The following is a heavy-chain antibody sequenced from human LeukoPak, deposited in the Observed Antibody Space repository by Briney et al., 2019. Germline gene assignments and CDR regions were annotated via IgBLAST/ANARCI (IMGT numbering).Heavy chain of an antibody. J-gene: IGHJ4*02. D-gene: IGHD3-10*01. V-gene: IGHV4-34*01. CDR2: INHSGST. CDR1: GGSFSGYY. Sequence: SETLSLTCAVYGGSFSGYYWSWIRQPPGKGLEWIGEINHSGSTNYNPSLKSRVTISVDTSKNQFSLKLSSVTAADTAVYYCARLRAGRPGGRTYYYGSGSYSSFGFDYWGQGTLVTVSS. CDR3: ARLRAGRPGGRTYYYGSGSYSSFGFDY.